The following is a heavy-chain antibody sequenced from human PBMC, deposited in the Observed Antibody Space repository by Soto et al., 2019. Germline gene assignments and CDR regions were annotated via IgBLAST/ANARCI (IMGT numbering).Heavy chain of an antibody. J-gene: IGHJ6*03. D-gene: IGHD6-13*01. CDR1: GGSISSGGYY. Sequence: TLSLTCTVSGGSISSGGYYWSWIRQHPGKGLEWIGYIYYSGSTYYNPSLKSRVTISVDTSKNQFPLKLSSVTAADTAVYYCARVGAADYYYYYMDVWGKGTTVTVSS. V-gene: IGHV4-31*03. CDR3: ARVGAADYYYYYMDV. CDR2: IYYSGST.